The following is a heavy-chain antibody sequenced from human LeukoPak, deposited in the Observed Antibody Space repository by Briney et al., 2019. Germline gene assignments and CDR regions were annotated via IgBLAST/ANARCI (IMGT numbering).Heavy chain of an antibody. D-gene: IGHD2-21*01. J-gene: IGHJ4*02. CDR3: ARARDGLFDY. CDR2: IKQDGSEK. Sequence: SGGSLRLSCAASGFTFSRYWMSWVRQAPGKGLEWVANIKQDGSEKYYVGSVKGRFTISRDNAKSSLYLQMDSLGAEDTAVYYCARARDGLFDYWGQGTLVTVSS. V-gene: IGHV3-7*01. CDR1: GFTFSRYW.